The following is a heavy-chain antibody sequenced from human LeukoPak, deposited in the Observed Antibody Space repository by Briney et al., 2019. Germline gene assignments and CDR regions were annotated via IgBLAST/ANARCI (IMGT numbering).Heavy chain of an antibody. D-gene: IGHD3-10*01. Sequence: GGSLRLSCAASGFAVSSNYMSWVRQAPGKGLEWVSIVYSGGSTYSADSVKGRSTISRDNSKNTLYLQMSSLRAEDTAVYYCARLIRSYNWFDSWGQGTLVTVSS. CDR2: VYSGGST. CDR1: GFAVSSNY. CDR3: ARLIRSYNWFDS. V-gene: IGHV3-53*01. J-gene: IGHJ5*01.